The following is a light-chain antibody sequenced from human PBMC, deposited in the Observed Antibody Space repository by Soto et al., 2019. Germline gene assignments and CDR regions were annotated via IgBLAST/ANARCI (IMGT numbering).Light chain of an antibody. Sequence: EIMLTQSPGTLYLSPGERATLSYRASQTLSSSHLAWYQQKPGQAPRLLIYDTSNRATGIPARFSGSGSGTDFTLTISSLEPEDFAVYYCQQREHWPPITFGQGTRLEIK. CDR3: QQREHWPPIT. CDR1: QTLSSSH. V-gene: IGKV3-11*01. J-gene: IGKJ5*01. CDR2: DTS.